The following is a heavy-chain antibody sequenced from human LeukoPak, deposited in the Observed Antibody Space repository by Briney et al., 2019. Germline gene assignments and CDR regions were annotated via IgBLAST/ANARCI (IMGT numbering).Heavy chain of an antibody. CDR1: GFTFSSYA. Sequence: PGGSLRLSCVASGFTFSSYAMSWVRPAPGKGLEWVSTISGSGDTTYYADSVKGRFTISRDNSKNSLYLQMNRLRVEDTALYCCAKLVGVLPFDLWGQGTVVTVSS. CDR3: AKLVGVLPFDL. J-gene: IGHJ3*01. CDR2: ISGSGDTT. D-gene: IGHD1-26*01. V-gene: IGHV3-23*01.